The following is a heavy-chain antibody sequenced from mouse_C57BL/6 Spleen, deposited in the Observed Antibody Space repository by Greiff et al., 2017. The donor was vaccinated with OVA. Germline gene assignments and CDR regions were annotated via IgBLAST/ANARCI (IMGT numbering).Heavy chain of an antibody. CDR3: ARHEGNAYYCSPYAIDY. V-gene: IGHV1-62-2*01. Sequence: QVQLQQSGAELVKPGASVKLSCKASGYTFTEYTIHWVKQRSGQGLEWIGWFYPGSGSIKYNEKFKDKATLTADKSSSTVYMELSRLTSEDSAVYFCARHEGNAYYCSPYAIDYWGQGTSVTVSA. J-gene: IGHJ4*01. CDR1: GYTFTEYT. D-gene: IGHD2-10*01. CDR2: FYPGSGSI.